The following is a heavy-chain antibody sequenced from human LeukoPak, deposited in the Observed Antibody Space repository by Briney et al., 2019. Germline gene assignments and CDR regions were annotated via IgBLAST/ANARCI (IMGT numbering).Heavy chain of an antibody. D-gene: IGHD3-22*01. CDR1: GFTFSSYW. V-gene: IGHV3-66*02. CDR3: ARAGGYYYEHDY. Sequence: GGSLRLSCAASGFTFSSYWMNWVRQAPGKGLEWVSVIYSGGSTYYADSVKGRFTISRDNSRNTLYLQMNSLRAEDTAVYYCARAGGYYYEHDYWGQGTLVTVSS. J-gene: IGHJ4*02. CDR2: IYSGGST.